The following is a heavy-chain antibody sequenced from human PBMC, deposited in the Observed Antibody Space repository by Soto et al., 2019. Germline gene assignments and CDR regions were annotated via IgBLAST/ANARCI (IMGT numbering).Heavy chain of an antibody. CDR1: GLTFSRYA. CDR3: AQAGWLDPPFDY. CDR2: ISGSGGST. V-gene: IGHV3-23*01. J-gene: IGHJ4*02. D-gene: IGHD6-19*01. Sequence: EVQVLESGGGLVQPGGSLRLSCAAPGLTFSRYAMSWVRQAPGKGLEWVAAISGSGGSTYYADSVKGRFTISRDNSKNTLYLQMNSLRAEDTAVYYCAQAGWLDPPFDYWGQGTLVTVSS.